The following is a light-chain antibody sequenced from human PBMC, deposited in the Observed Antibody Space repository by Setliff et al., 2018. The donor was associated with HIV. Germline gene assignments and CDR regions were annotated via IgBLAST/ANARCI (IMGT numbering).Light chain of an antibody. CDR1: NSNIGDNY. CDR2: DND. V-gene: IGLV1-51*01. CDR3: GTWDSSLSAGV. Sequence: QSVLTQPPSVSAAPGQKVTISCSGSNSNIGDNYVSWYQQLPGTAPKLLIYDNDKRPSEIPDRSSGSKSGTSATLGITGLQTGDEADYYCGTWDSSLSAGVFGGGTQLTVL. J-gene: IGLJ2*01.